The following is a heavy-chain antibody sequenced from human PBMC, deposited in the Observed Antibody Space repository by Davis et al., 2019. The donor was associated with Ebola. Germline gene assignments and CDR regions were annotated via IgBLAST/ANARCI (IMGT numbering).Heavy chain of an antibody. Sequence: GESLKISCAASGFTFSSYEMNWVRQAPGKGLEWVSYISSSGSTIYYADSVKGRFTISRDNAKNSLYLQMNSLRAEDTAVYYCARDTYYDFWSGYFSSTEPYYYYYGMDVWGQGTTVTVSS. CDR1: GFTFSSYE. D-gene: IGHD3-3*01. V-gene: IGHV3-48*03. J-gene: IGHJ6*02. CDR3: ARDTYYDFWSGYFSSTEPYYYYYGMDV. CDR2: ISSSGSTI.